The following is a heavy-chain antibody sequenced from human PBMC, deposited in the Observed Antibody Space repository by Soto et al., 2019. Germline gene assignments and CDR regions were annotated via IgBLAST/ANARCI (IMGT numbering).Heavy chain of an antibody. CDR3: AKYDSSGYSPKAFDI. CDR1: GFTFSSYA. V-gene: IGHV3-23*01. CDR2: ISGSGGST. D-gene: IGHD3-22*01. Sequence: GGSLRLSCAASGFTFSSYAMSWVRQAPGKGLEWVSAISGSGGSTYYADSVKGRFTLSRDNSKNTLYLQMNSLRAEDTDVYYCAKYDSSGYSPKAFDIWGQGTMVTVSS. J-gene: IGHJ3*02.